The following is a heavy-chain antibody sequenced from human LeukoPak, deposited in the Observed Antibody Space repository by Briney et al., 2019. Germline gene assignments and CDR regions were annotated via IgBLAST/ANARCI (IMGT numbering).Heavy chain of an antibody. CDR1: GYSFTSYW. CDR3: ARQVYDILTGYQDYFDY. D-gene: IGHD3-9*01. V-gene: IGHV5-51*01. Sequence: GESLKISCKGSGYSFTSYWIGWVRQMPGKGLEWMGIIYPGDSDTRYSPSFQGQVTTSADKSISTAYLQWSSLKASDTAMYYCARQVYDILTGYQDYFDYWGQGTLVTVSS. J-gene: IGHJ4*02. CDR2: IYPGDSDT.